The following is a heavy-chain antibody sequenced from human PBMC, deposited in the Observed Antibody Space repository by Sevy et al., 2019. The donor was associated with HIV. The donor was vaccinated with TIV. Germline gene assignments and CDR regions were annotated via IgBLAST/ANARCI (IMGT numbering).Heavy chain of an antibody. D-gene: IGHD3-10*01. Sequence: RGSLRLSCAASGFTFSSYAMSWVRQAPGKGLEWVSAISGSGNTYYADSVKGRFTISRDNPKNTLFLQMNSLRAKDTAVYYCAKDRSHIIMIRGVVIFDYWGQGTLVTVSS. V-gene: IGHV3-23*01. CDR2: ISGSGNT. CDR1: GFTFSSYA. J-gene: IGHJ4*02. CDR3: AKDRSHIIMIRGVVIFDY.